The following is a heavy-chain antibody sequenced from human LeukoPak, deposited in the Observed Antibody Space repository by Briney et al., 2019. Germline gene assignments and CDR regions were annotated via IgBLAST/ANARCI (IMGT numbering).Heavy chain of an antibody. J-gene: IGHJ1*01. CDR1: GYTLTELS. Sequence: ASVKVSCKVSGYTLTELSMHWVRQAPGKGLEWMGGFDPEDGETIYAQKFQGRVTMTEDTSTDTAYMELSSLRSEDTAVYYCATDPIAVAPTGAEYSQHWGQGTLVTVSS. CDR2: FDPEDGET. D-gene: IGHD6-19*01. CDR3: ATDPIAVAPTGAEYSQH. V-gene: IGHV1-24*01.